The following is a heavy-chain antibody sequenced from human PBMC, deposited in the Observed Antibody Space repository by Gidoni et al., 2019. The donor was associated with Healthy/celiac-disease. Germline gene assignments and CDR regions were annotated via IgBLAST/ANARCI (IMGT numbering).Heavy chain of an antibody. D-gene: IGHD3-22*01. CDR3: AREHDSNSFDY. Sequence: TNYNPSLKSRVTISVDTSKNQFSLKLSSVTAADTAVYYCAREHDSNSFDYWGQGTLVTVSS. V-gene: IGHV4-59*01. CDR2: T. J-gene: IGHJ4*02.